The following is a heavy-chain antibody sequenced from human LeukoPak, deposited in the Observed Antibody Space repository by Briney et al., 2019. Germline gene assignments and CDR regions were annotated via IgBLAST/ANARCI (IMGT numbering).Heavy chain of an antibody. J-gene: IGHJ4*02. CDR3: ARVSSSSWWALDY. CDR2: INTDGSST. CDR1: GFTFSSYW. Sequence: GSLTLSCAASGFTFSSYWMHWVRQAPGKGLVWVSRINTDGSSTSYADSVKGRFTISRDNAKNTLYLQMNSLRAEDTAVYYCARVSSSSWWALDYWGQGTLVTVSS. D-gene: IGHD6-13*01. V-gene: IGHV3-74*01.